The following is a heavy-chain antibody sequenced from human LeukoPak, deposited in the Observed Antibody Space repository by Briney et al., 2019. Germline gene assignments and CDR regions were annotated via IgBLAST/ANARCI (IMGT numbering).Heavy chain of an antibody. Sequence: SEILSLTCTVSGGSISSYYWSWIRQPPGKGLEWIGYIYYSGSTNDNPSLKSRVTISVDTSKNQFSLKLSSVTAADTAVYYCARGGVVPAAYYYYMDVWGKGTTVTVSS. CDR1: GGSISSYY. D-gene: IGHD2-2*01. CDR3: ARGGVVPAAYYYYMDV. CDR2: IYYSGST. J-gene: IGHJ6*03. V-gene: IGHV4-59*01.